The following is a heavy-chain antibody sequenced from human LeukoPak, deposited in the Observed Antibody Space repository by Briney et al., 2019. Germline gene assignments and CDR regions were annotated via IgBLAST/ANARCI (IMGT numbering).Heavy chain of an antibody. V-gene: IGHV4-59*01. CDR2: IYYSGSS. D-gene: IGHD4-11*01. J-gene: IGHJ6*03. CDR3: ARTSGMTTVYYYYMDV. CDR1: GGSISRYY. Sequence: PSETLSLTCTVSGGSISRYYWSWIRQPPGKGLEWIGYIYYSGSSNYNPSLKSRVTISVDTSKNQFSLKLTSVTAADTAVYYCARTSGMTTVYYYYMDVWGKGTTVIVSS.